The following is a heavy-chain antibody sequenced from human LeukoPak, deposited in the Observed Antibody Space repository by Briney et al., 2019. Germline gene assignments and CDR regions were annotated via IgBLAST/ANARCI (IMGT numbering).Heavy chain of an antibody. CDR3: AKGGYYSGWFDP. Sequence: GRSLRLSCAASGFTFDRYAMHWVRQPPGKGLEWVSGISWNSGNIGYADFVKGRFTISRDNAKNSLYLQMNSLRVEDTALYHCAKGGYYSGWFDPWGQGTLVTVSS. D-gene: IGHD3-10*01. V-gene: IGHV3-9*01. CDR2: ISWNSGNI. J-gene: IGHJ5*02. CDR1: GFTFDRYA.